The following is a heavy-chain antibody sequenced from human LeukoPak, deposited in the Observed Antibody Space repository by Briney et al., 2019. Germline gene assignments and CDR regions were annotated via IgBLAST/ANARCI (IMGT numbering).Heavy chain of an antibody. D-gene: IGHD1-26*01. V-gene: IGHV3-30*09. CDR2: ILYDGSNE. CDR1: GFTFSSYA. Sequence: TGGSLRLSCATSGFTFSSYAMHWVRQAPGKGLEWVAVILYDGSNEYYADSVKGRFAISRDKSQNTLHLQMNSLRPEDTAVYFCARAQHRGWGFDYWGQGTLVTVSS. J-gene: IGHJ4*02. CDR3: ARAQHRGWGFDY.